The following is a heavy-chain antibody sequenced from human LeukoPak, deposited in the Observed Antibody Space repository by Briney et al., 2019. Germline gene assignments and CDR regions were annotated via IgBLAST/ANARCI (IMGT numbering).Heavy chain of an antibody. CDR2: IKEDGSEI. J-gene: IGHJ4*02. CDR3: ARDRGYSSFDY. V-gene: IGHV3-7*01. Sequence: GGSLRLSCEASAFTFSSHWMSWVRQAPGKGLECVANIKEDGSEINYVDSVKGRFTISRDNAKNSLFLQMNSLRVEDTAVYYCARDRGYSSFDYWGQGTLVTVSS. CDR1: AFTFSSHW. D-gene: IGHD4-23*01.